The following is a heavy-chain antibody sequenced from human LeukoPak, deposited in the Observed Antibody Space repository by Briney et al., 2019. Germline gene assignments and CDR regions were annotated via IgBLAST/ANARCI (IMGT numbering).Heavy chain of an antibody. CDR1: GGSISSYY. CDR3: ARHPELMRFDP. CDR2: IYTSGST. J-gene: IGHJ5*02. D-gene: IGHD3-10*01. V-gene: IGHV4-4*07. Sequence: NPSETLSLTCTVSGGSISSYYWSWIRQPAGKGLEWIGRIYTSGSTNYNPSLKSRVTMSVDTSKNQFSLKVTSVTAADTAVYYCARHPELMRFDPWGQGTLVTVSS.